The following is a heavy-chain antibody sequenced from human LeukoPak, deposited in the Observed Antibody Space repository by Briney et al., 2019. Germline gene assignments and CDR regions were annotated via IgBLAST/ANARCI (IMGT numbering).Heavy chain of an antibody. D-gene: IGHD1-26*01. J-gene: IGHJ5*02. CDR2: INHSGST. CDR3: AREYPKGGSYRFDP. Sequence: HSETLSLTCAVYGESFSGYYWSWIRQPPGKGLEWIGEINHSGSTNYNPSLKGRVTISVDTSKNYFSLKLSSVTAADTAVYYCAREYPKGGSYRFDPWGQGTLVTVSS. V-gene: IGHV4-34*01. CDR1: GESFSGYY.